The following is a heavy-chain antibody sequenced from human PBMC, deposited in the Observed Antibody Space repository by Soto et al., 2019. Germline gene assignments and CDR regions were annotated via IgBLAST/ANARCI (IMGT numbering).Heavy chain of an antibody. D-gene: IGHD3-3*01. CDR3: ARGPTRSYYDFWSGSNWFDP. CDR1: GGSISSSNW. V-gene: IGHV4-4*02. Sequence: QVQLQESGPGLVKPSGTLSLTCAVSGGSISSSNWWSWVRQPPGKGLEWIGEIYHSGSTNYNPSLKSRVTISVDKSKNQFSLKLSSVTAADTAVYYCARGPTRSYYDFWSGSNWFDPWGQGTLVTVSS. CDR2: IYHSGST. J-gene: IGHJ5*02.